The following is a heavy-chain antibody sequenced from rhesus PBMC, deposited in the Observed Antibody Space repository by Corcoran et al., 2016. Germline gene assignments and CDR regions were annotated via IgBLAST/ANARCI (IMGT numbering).Heavy chain of an antibody. V-gene: IGHV4-122*02. Sequence: QVQLQESGPGLVKPSETLSLTCAVSGGSITSGYYYWSWIRQPPGKGLEWIGYITYRGSTRYNPSLQNRVTISRDTSKNQFSLKLSSVTAADTAVYYCAREIGSSYKNWYFDLWGPGTPITISS. D-gene: IGHD4-29*01. CDR2: ITYRGST. J-gene: IGHJ2*01. CDR3: AREIGSSYKNWYFDL. CDR1: GGSITSGYYY.